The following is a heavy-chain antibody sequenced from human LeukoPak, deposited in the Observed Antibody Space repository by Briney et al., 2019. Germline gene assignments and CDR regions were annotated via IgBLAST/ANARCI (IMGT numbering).Heavy chain of an antibody. CDR1: GFTVSSNY. V-gene: IGHV3-66*01. Sequence: QPGGSLRLSCAASGFTVSSNYMSWVRQAPGKGLEWVSVIYSGGSTYYADSVKGRFTISRDNSKNTLYLQMSGLRAEDTAVYYCAKRHCSGGYCYWGYAFDYWGQGALVTVSS. J-gene: IGHJ4*02. CDR3: AKRHCSGGYCYWGYAFDY. D-gene: IGHD2-15*01. CDR2: IYSGGST.